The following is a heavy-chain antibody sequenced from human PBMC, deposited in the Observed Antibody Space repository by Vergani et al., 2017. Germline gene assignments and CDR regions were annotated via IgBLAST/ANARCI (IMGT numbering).Heavy chain of an antibody. CDR3: TKAGQYDSDNFHDS. V-gene: IGHV3-30*02. CDR2: ILYDGTKR. CDR1: GSTFRTFG. Sequence: QVQLVESGGGVVQPGGSLRLSCLASGSTFRTFGWHWFPRAPGKGLEWLAFILYDGTKRFYGDSVKGRFTISRDNSQTTVFLQMTSLRADDSAVYYCTKAGQYDSDNFHDSWGQGALVTVAS. J-gene: IGHJ1*01. D-gene: IGHD3-22*01.